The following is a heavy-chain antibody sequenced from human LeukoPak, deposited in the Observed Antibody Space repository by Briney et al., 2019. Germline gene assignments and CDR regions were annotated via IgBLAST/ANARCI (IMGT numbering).Heavy chain of an antibody. CDR1: GGSISSGGHY. CDR2: MYNSGTT. Sequence: SETLSLTCTVSGGSISSGGHYWGWIRQHRGKGLEWIGYMYNSGTTYYNPSLQSRVTISIDTSKNQFSLKVSSVTAADTAVYYCARTNYGSGSYYNNWGQGTLVSVSS. V-gene: IGHV4-31*03. D-gene: IGHD3-10*01. CDR3: ARTNYGSGSYYNN. J-gene: IGHJ4*02.